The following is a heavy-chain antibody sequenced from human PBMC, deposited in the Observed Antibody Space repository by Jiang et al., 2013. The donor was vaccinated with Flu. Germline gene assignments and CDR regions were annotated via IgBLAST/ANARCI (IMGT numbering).Heavy chain of an antibody. CDR2: IIPIFGTA. J-gene: IGHJ2*01. CDR3: ARGGDAAYYYGSETLWYFDL. D-gene: IGHD3-10*01. CDR1: GGTFSSYA. Sequence: SGGTFSSYAISWVRQALDKGLSGWRIIPIFGTANYAQKFQGRVTITADKSTSTAYMELSSLRSEDTAVYYCARGGDAAYYYGSETLWYFDLWGRGTLVTVSS. V-gene: IGHV1-69*06.